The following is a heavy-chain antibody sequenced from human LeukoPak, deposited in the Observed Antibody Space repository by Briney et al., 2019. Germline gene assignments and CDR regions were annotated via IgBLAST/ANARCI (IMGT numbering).Heavy chain of an antibody. CDR3: ASLRPDVYSGSYLEYP. J-gene: IGHJ5*02. D-gene: IGHD1-26*01. V-gene: IGHV4-4*02. CDR2: IYHSGST. Sequence: PSETLSLTCAVSGGSISSSNWWSWVRQPPGKGLEWIGEIYHSGSTNYNPSLKSRVTISVDKSKNQFSLKLSSVTAADTAVYYCASLRPDVYSGSYLEYPWGQGTLVTVSS. CDR1: GGSISSSNW.